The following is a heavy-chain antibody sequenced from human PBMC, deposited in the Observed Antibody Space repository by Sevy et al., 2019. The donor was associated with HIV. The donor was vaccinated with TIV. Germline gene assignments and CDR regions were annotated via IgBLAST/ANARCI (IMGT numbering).Heavy chain of an antibody. CDR1: GFAFYDHS. CDR3: AREGCTRPHDY. Sequence: GGSLRLSCAASGFAFYDHSMSWIHQAPGKGLEWVATLSFGCGKINYADSVKGRFTISRDNSKNSFYLQMDNLRVEDTALYYCAREGCTRPHDYWGQGTRVTVSS. J-gene: IGHJ4*02. D-gene: IGHD2-8*01. V-gene: IGHV3-23*01. CDR2: LSFGCGKI.